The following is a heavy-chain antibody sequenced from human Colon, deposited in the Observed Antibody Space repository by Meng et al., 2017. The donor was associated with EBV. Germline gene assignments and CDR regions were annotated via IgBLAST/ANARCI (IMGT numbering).Heavy chain of an antibody. D-gene: IGHD1-26*01. Sequence: QVQLQQWGAGLVKPSEPLSLTCAVYGGSFSGYYWSWIRQPPEKGLEWIGEINHSGSTNYNPSLKSRVTISVDTSKKQFSLKLSSVTAADTAVYYCARGPGGSYYLYYFDYWGQGTLVTVSS. J-gene: IGHJ4*02. CDR2: INHSGST. CDR3: ARGPGGSYYLYYFDY. V-gene: IGHV4-34*01. CDR1: GGSFSGYY.